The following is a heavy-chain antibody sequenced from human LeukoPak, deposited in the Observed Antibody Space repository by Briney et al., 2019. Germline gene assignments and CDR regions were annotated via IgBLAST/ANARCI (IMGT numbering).Heavy chain of an antibody. CDR1: GYTFTSYG. CDR2: ISAYNGNT. D-gene: IGHD6-13*01. J-gene: IGHJ4*02. Sequence: ASVTVSCKASGYTFTSYGISWVRQAPGQGLEWMGWISAYNGNTNYAQKLQGRVTMTTDTSTSTAYMELRSLRSDDTAVYYCARGGRRIAAAGGFDYWGQGTLVTVSS. CDR3: ARGGRRIAAAGGFDY. V-gene: IGHV1-18*01.